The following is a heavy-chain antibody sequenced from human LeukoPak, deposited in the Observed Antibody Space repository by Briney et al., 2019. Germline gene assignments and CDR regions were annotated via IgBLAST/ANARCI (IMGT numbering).Heavy chain of an antibody. CDR3: AKSSGPGGYYYYGMDV. CDR2: ISADGGIT. D-gene: IGHD3-22*01. V-gene: IGHV3-23*01. J-gene: IGHJ6*02. Sequence: GGSLRLSCAASEFSFSTYAVSWVRQAPGKGPEWVSAISADGGITYYADSVRGRFTISRDNSKNTLYLQMNSLRAEDTAVYYCAKSSGPGGYYYYGMDVWGQGTTVTVSS. CDR1: EFSFSTYA.